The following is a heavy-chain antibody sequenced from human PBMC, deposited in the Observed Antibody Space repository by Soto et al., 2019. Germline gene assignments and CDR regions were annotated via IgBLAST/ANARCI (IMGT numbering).Heavy chain of an antibody. D-gene: IGHD4-17*01. V-gene: IGHV1-2*04. CDR3: ARDSSTTVTRDDAFDI. J-gene: IGHJ3*02. CDR2: INPNSGGT. CDR1: GYTFTGYY. Sequence: ASVKVSCKASGYTFTGYYMHWVRQAPGQGLEWMGWINPNSGGTNYAQKFQGWVTMTRDTSISTAYMELSRLRSDDTAVYYCARDSSTTVTRDDAFDIWGQGTMVTVSS.